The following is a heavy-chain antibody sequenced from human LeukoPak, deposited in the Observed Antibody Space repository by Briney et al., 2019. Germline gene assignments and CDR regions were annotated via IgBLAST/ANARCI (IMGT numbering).Heavy chain of an antibody. D-gene: IGHD3-22*01. Sequence: GGSLRLSCAASGFTFSSYVINWVRQAPGKGLVWVSGISANGGNTYYADSVKGRFTISRDNPRNALYLQMNSLRAEDTAVYFCAKRGVVIRVILVGFHREAYYFDSWGQGALVTVSS. CDR3: AKRGVVIRVILVGFHREAYYFDS. CDR1: GFTFSSYV. V-gene: IGHV3-23*01. J-gene: IGHJ4*02. CDR2: ISANGGNT.